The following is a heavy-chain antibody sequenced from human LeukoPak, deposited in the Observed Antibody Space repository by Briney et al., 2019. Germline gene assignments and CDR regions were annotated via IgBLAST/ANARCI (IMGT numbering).Heavy chain of an antibody. CDR3: ARGNYDFVWGRYLPPIIYMDV. CDR2: INQDGSEN. V-gene: IGHV3-7*01. J-gene: IGHJ6*03. CDR1: GFTFSDYW. Sequence: GGSLRLSCGASGFTFSDYWMSWVRQAPGKGLEWVANINQDGSENSSVDSVKGRFTISRDNVNNSLFLQMNSLGVEDTAEYYCARGNYDFVWGRYLPPIIYMDVWGKGTAVTVSS. D-gene: IGHD3-16*02.